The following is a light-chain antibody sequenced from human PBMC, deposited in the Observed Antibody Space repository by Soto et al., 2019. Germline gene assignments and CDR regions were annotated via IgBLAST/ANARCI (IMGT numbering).Light chain of an antibody. Sequence: QSALTQPASVSGSPVQSITISFTGTSSDVGAYNYVSWYQHHPCKAPKLMIFDVSIRTSGVSNRFSGSKSGNTASLTTSGLQAEDESDYYCSSYTTTTTPIFGGGTKLTVL. CDR2: DVS. V-gene: IGLV2-14*03. CDR3: SSYTTTTTPI. CDR1: SSDVGAYNY. J-gene: IGLJ2*01.